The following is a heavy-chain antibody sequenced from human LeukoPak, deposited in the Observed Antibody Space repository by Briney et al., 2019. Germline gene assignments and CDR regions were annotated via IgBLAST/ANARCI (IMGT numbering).Heavy chain of an antibody. CDR3: ASIVGASVDI. D-gene: IGHD1-26*01. Sequence: SETLSLTCTVSGGSISSYYWSWIRQPPGKGLEWIGYIYYSGTTNYNPSLKSRVTISVDTSKNQFSLKLSSVTAADTAVYYCASIVGASVDIWGQGTMVTVSS. J-gene: IGHJ3*02. CDR2: IYYSGTT. CDR1: GGSISSYY. V-gene: IGHV4-59*12.